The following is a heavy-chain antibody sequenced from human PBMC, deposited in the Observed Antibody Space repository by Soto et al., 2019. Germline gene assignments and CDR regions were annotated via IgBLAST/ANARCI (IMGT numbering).Heavy chain of an antibody. CDR1: GGSSSGYY. Sequence: SETLSLTCAVYGGSSSGYYWSWIRQPPGKGLEWIGEINHSGSTNYNPSLKSRVTISVDTSKNQFSLKLSSVTAADTAVYYCARGVAKGRYDYIWGSYRYTGPEVVPYFDYWGQGTLVTVSS. CDR3: ARGVAKGRYDYIWGSYRYTGPEVVPYFDY. D-gene: IGHD3-16*02. V-gene: IGHV4-34*01. J-gene: IGHJ4*02. CDR2: INHSGST.